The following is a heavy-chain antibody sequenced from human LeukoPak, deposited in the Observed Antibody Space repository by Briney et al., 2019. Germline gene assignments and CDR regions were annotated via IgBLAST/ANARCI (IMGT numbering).Heavy chain of an antibody. D-gene: IGHD1/OR15-1a*01. J-gene: IGHJ6*03. CDR3: ARDGYGNNYMDV. CDR1: RFSVSSNF. CDR2: IYSGGTT. Sequence: GGSLRLSCAASRFSVSSNFMSWVRQAPGKGLEWVSVIYSGGTTYYADSVKGRFTISRDNSKNTLSLQMNNLRAEDTAVYYCARDGYGNNYMDVWGKGTTVTVSS. V-gene: IGHV3-53*01.